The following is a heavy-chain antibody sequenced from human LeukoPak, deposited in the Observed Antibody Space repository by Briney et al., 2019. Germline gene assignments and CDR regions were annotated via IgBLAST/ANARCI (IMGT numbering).Heavy chain of an antibody. J-gene: IGHJ3*01. Sequence: GGSLRLSCEASGVTFSSYVMSCVRHAPGKGPEWVSGIIGSGGGTYYADFVKGRFAISRDNSKNTLYLQMNSLRAEDPAVYYCVQEGPRGLAFDVWGQGTRVTVSS. CDR2: IIGSGGGT. CDR1: GVTFSSYV. CDR3: VQEGPRGLAFDV. V-gene: IGHV3-23*01.